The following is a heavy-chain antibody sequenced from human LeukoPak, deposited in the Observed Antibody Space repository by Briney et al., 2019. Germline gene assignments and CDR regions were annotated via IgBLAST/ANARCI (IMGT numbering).Heavy chain of an antibody. V-gene: IGHV5-51*01. CDR2: IYPGDSDT. D-gene: IGHD3-10*01. CDR3: ARAWAAGSGSFYPFDY. Sequence: GESLKIPCKGSRYTFSSYWIGWVRQMPGKGLEWMGIIYPGDSDTRYSPSFQGQVTISADKSISTAYLQWNSLQASDTAMFYCARAWAAGSGSFYPFDYWGQGTLVTVSS. CDR1: RYTFSSYW. J-gene: IGHJ4*02.